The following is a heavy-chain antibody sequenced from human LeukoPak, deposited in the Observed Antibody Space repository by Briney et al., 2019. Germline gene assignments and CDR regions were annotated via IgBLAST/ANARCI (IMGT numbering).Heavy chain of an antibody. V-gene: IGHV3-23*01. J-gene: IGHJ4*02. D-gene: IGHD2-2*01. CDR3: AKDPVVPAAITDY. CDR1: GFTFSSYA. Sequence: QPGGSLRLSCAASGFTFSSYAMGWVRQAPGEGLEWVSAISGSGGSTYYADSVKGRFTISRDNSKNTLYLQMNSLRAEDTAVYYCAKDPVVPAAITDYWGQGTLVTVSS. CDR2: ISGSGGST.